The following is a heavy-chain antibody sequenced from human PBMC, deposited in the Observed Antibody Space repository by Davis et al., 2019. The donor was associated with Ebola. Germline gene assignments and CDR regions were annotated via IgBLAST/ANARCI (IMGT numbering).Heavy chain of an antibody. D-gene: IGHD3-10*01. CDR1: GFTFSSYS. CDR2: ISSSSSYI. V-gene: IGHV3-21*01. J-gene: IGHJ4*02. CDR3: AREYGSGSYYISY. Sequence: GESLKISCAASGFTFSSYSMNWVRQAPGKGLEWVSSISSSSSYIYYADSVKGRFTISRDNAKNSLYLQMNSLRAEDTAVYYCAREYGSGSYYISYWGQGTLVTVSS.